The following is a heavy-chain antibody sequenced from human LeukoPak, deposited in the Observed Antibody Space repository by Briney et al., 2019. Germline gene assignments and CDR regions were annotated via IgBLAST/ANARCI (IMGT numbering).Heavy chain of an antibody. Sequence: GGSLRLSCAASGFTFSSYAMMWVRQAPGKGLDWVSTISVSGGSPNYADSVKGRFTISRDNSKNTLFLQMNSLRVEDTALYYCAKGLREYDFWSGYATWGQGTLVTVSS. CDR1: GFTFSSYA. D-gene: IGHD3-3*01. J-gene: IGHJ5*02. CDR2: ISVSGGSP. V-gene: IGHV3-23*01. CDR3: AKGLREYDFWSGYAT.